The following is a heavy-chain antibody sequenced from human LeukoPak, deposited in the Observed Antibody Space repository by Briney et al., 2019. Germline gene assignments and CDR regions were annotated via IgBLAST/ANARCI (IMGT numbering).Heavy chain of an antibody. CDR2: INSDGSST. CDR1: GFTFSSYW. Sequence: GGSLRLSCAASGFTFSSYWMHWVRHAPGKGLVWVSRINSDGSSTIYAHSVKGRFTISRDNAKNTLYLQMNSLRAEDTAVYYCARVVGYCSGTSCYAFDYWGQGTLVTVYS. J-gene: IGHJ4*02. D-gene: IGHD2-2*01. V-gene: IGHV3-74*01. CDR3: ARVVGYCSGTSCYAFDY.